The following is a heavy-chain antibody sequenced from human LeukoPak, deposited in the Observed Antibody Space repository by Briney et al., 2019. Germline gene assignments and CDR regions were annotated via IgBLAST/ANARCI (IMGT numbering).Heavy chain of an antibody. J-gene: IGHJ6*02. D-gene: IGHD3-22*01. Sequence: SETLSLTCTVFGGSFTDYFWTWIRNSPGKGLEWIGEINDYTGDSKYNPSLNSRVSISLEKSKNQLSLELRSVTAADTAVYYCARGRIAKIVVVHNFSYGMDVWGQGTTVTVSS. V-gene: IGHV4-34*01. CDR3: ARGRIAKIVVVHNFSYGMDV. CDR1: GGSFTDYF. CDR2: INDYTGDS.